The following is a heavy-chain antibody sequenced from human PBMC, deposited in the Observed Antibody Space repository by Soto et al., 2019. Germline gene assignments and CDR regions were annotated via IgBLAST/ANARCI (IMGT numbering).Heavy chain of an antibody. Sequence: QVQLVQSGAEVKKPGASVKVSCKASGYSFTTYYIQWVRHAPGHGPEWLGIINPSSGTTRYAQNFQGRFTLTRDTSMSTVYMELTGLRSEDSAIYYCARDWANNTVIGGVTYPYYHGMDVWGQGTTVTVS. J-gene: IGHJ6*02. D-gene: IGHD3-16*01. CDR3: ARDWANNTVIGGVTYPYYHGMDV. V-gene: IGHV1-46*01. CDR2: INPSSGTT. CDR1: GYSFTTYY.